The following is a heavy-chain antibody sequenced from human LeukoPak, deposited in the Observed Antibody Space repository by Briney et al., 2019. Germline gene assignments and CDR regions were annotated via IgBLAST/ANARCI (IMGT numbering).Heavy chain of an antibody. J-gene: IGHJ4*02. V-gene: IGHV3-66*01. Sequence: PGGSLRLSCAASGFTVSSNYMSWVRQAPGKGLEWVSVIYSGGSTYYADSVKGRFTISRDNSKNTLYLQMNSLRAGDTAVYYCARAPPNYYDSSGYYRGYYFDYWGQGTLVTVSS. CDR3: ARAPPNYYDSSGYYRGYYFDY. CDR1: GFTVSSNY. D-gene: IGHD3-22*01. CDR2: IYSGGST.